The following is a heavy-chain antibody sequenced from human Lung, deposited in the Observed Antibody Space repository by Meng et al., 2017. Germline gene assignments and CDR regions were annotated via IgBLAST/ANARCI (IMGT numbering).Heavy chain of an antibody. V-gene: IGHV3-74*03. CDR3: ARESGYFEY. CDR2: IRGDGGSI. Sequence: EGELVESGGGLVQAGGSLSVSCAASGFTFRSYWMHWVRQAPGKGLVWVSRIRGDGGSIVYADSVKGRFTISRDNAKNTLFLQMNSLRAEDTAVYYCARESGYFEYWGQGILVTVSS. J-gene: IGHJ4*02. CDR1: GFTFRSYW.